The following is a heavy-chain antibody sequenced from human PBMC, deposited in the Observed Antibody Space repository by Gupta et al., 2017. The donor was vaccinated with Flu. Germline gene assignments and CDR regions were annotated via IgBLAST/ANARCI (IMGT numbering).Heavy chain of an antibody. V-gene: IGHV2-5*01. CDR1: GFSLSTSGVG. Sequence: QITLKESGPTLVKPTQTLTLTCTFSGFSLSTSGVGVGWIRQPPGKALEWLALIYWNDDKRYSPSLKSRLTITKDTSKNQVVLTMTNMDPVDTATYYCAHKGGSWEGWYFQHWGQGTLVTVSS. D-gene: IGHD2-15*01. CDR3: AHKGGSWEGWYFQH. CDR2: IYWNDDK. J-gene: IGHJ1*01.